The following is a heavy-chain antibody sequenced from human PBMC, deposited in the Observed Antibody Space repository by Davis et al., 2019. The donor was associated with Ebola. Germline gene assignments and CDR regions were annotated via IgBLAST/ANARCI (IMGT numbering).Heavy chain of an antibody. D-gene: IGHD1-26*01. CDR2: INHSGST. V-gene: IGHV4-34*01. CDR1: GGSFSGYY. J-gene: IGHJ4*02. CDR3: ARVVGATTALLDY. Sequence: MPSETLSLTCAVYGGSFSGYYWSWIRQPPGKGLEWIGEINHSGSTNYNPSLKSRVTISVDASKNQFSLKLSSVTAADMAVYYCARVVGATTALLDYWVQGTLVTVSS.